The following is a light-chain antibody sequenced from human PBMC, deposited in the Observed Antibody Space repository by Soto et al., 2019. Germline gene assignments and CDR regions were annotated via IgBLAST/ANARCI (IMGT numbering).Light chain of an antibody. CDR2: RAS. Sequence: SPATVSLYPMEGATVSCTAIHYVYSNVAWFQRRPGQAPRLLIYRASTRATGTPARFSGSGSGTDFTLTISRLEPEDFAVYYCQQRGNWPPTWTFGQVTKVDI. V-gene: IGKV3D-11*03. J-gene: IGKJ1*01. CDR3: QQRGNWPPTWT. CDR1: HYVYSN.